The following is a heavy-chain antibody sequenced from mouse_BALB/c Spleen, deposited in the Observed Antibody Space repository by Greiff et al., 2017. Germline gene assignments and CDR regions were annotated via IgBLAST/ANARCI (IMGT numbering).Heavy chain of an antibody. J-gene: IGHJ3*01. CDR2: IDPSDSYT. Sequence: QVQLQQPGAELVRPGSSVKISCKASGYTFTSYWMHWVKQRPGQGLEWIGTIDPSDSYTSYNQKFKGKATLTVDTSSSTAYMQLSSLTSEDSAVYYCTREDGFAYWGQGTLVTVSA. CDR3: TREDGFAY. CDR1: GYTFTSYW. V-gene: IGHV1S127*01.